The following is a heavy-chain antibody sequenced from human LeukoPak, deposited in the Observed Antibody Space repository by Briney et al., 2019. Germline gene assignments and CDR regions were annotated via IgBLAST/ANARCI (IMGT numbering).Heavy chain of an antibody. CDR1: GGSISSGDYY. Sequence: PSETLSLTCTVSGGSISSGDYYWSWIRQPPGKGLEWIGYIYYSGSTYYNPSPKSRVTISVDTSKNQFSLKLSSVTAADTAVYYCASVGAPYYFDYWGQGTLVTVSS. V-gene: IGHV4-30-4*08. J-gene: IGHJ4*02. CDR3: ASVGAPYYFDY. CDR2: IYYSGST.